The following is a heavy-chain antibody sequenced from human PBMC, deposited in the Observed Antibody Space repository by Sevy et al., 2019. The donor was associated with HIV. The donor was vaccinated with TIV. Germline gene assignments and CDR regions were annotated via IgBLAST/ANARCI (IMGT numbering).Heavy chain of an antibody. CDR3: IRHPSDTSSSSHGMDV. CDR2: IRSKANSYAT. CDR1: GFTFSGSA. V-gene: IGHV3-73*01. Sequence: GGSLRLSCAASGFTFSGSAMHWVRQASGKGLEWVGRIRSKANSYATAYAASVKGRFTISRDDSKNTAYLQMNSLKTEDTAVYYCIRHPSDTSSSSHGMDVWGQGTTVTVSS. D-gene: IGHD6-6*01. J-gene: IGHJ6*02.